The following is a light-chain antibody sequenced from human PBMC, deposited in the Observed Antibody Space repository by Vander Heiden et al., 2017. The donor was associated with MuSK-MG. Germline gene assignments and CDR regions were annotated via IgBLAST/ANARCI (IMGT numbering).Light chain of an antibody. V-gene: IGLV2-11*01. J-gene: IGLJ2*01. Sequence: QSALTQPRSVSGSPGQSVTISCTGTSSDVGGYNYVSWYQQHPGKAPKLTIYDVSKRPSGVPDRFSGSKSGNTASLTISGLQAEDEADYYCCSYAGSYTSDVVFGGGTKLTVL. CDR3: CSYAGSYTSDVV. CDR1: SSDVGGYNY. CDR2: DVS.